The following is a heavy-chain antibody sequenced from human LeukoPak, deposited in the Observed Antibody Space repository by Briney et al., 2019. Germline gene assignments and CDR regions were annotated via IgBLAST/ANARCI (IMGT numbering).Heavy chain of an antibody. V-gene: IGHV1-18*01. CDR2: ISAYNGNT. CDR3: ARGSSSGWPKNSYYFDY. D-gene: IGHD6-19*01. J-gene: IGHJ4*02. CDR1: GYTFTSYG. Sequence: GASVKVSCKASGYTFTSYGISWVRQAPGQGLEWMGWISAYNGNTNYAQKLQGRVTMTTDTSTSTAYMELSSLRSEDTAVYYCARGSSSGWPKNSYYFDYWGQGTLVTVSS.